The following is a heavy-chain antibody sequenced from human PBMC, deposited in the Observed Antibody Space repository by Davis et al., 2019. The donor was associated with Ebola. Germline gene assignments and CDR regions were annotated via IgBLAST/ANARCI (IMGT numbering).Heavy chain of an antibody. CDR1: GYTFTNYY. Sequence: ASVKVSCKASGYTFTNYYMHWVRQAPGQGLEWMGRINPYSGGTNYAQKFQGRATMTRDTSISTAYMELSRLTSDDTAVYYCARLWFGEVGFDYWGQGTLVTVSS. D-gene: IGHD3-10*01. CDR3: ARLWFGEVGFDY. CDR2: INPYSGGT. J-gene: IGHJ4*02. V-gene: IGHV1-2*06.